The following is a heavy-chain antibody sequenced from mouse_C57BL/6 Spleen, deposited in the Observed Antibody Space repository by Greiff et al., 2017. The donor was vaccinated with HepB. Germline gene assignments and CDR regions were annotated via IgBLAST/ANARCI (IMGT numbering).Heavy chain of an antibody. V-gene: IGHV5-17*01. Sequence: EVHLVESGGGLVKPGGSLKLSCAASGFTFSDYGMHWVRQAPEKGLEWVAYISSGSSTIYYADTVKGRFTISRDNAKNTLFLQMTSLRSEDTAMYYCARGMVTRYFDVWGTGTTVTVSS. J-gene: IGHJ1*03. CDR2: ISSGSSTI. CDR3: ARGMVTRYFDV. CDR1: GFTFSDYG. D-gene: IGHD2-3*01.